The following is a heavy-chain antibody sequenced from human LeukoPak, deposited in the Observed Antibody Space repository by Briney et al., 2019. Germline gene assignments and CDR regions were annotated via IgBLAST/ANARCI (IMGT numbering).Heavy chain of an antibody. CDR3: ARSQDYDFWSGYPVMAFDI. CDR2: IYYSGST. V-gene: IGHV4-39*01. D-gene: IGHD3-3*01. J-gene: IGHJ3*02. Sequence: SETLSLTCTVSGGSISSSSYYWGWIRQPPGKGLEWIGSIYYSGSTYYNPSLKSRVTISVDTSKNQFSLKLSSVTAADTAVYYCARSQDYDFWSGYPVMAFDIWGQGTMVTVSS. CDR1: GGSISSSSYY.